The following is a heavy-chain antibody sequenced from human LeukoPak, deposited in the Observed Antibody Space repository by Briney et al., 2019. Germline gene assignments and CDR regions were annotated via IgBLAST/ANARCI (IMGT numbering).Heavy chain of an antibody. CDR1: GGSLSSYY. CDR3: AREGRYGDYEGY. CDR2: IYSSGST. V-gene: IGHV4-4*07. J-gene: IGHJ4*02. Sequence: SETLSLTCTVPGGSLSSYYWSWIRQPAGKGLEWIGRIYSSGSTNYNPSLKSRVTMSVDTSKNQFSLNLSSVTVADTAVYYCAREGRYGDYEGYWGQGTLVTVSS. D-gene: IGHD4-17*01.